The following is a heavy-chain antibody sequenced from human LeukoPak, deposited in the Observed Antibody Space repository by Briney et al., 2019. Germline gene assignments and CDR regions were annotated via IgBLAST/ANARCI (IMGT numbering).Heavy chain of an antibody. Sequence: ASVKVSCKASGYTFTGYYMHWVRQAPGQGREWMGRINPNSGGTNYAQKFQGWVTMTRDTSISTAYMELSRLRSDDTAVYYCARDLARRYYYYYMDVSGKGTTVTVSS. V-gene: IGHV1-2*04. CDR2: INPNSGGT. CDR1: GYTFTGYY. D-gene: IGHD3-3*02. CDR3: ARDLARRYYYYYMDV. J-gene: IGHJ6*03.